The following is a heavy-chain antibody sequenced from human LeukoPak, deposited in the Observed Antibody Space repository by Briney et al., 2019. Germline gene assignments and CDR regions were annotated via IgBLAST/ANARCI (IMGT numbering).Heavy chain of an antibody. CDR3: ARGFFLYYFDY. V-gene: IGHV3-30*04. Sequence: GGSLRLSCAASGFTFSCYAMHWVRQAPGKGLEWVAVISYDGSNKYYADSVKGRFTISRDNSKNTLYLQMNSLRAEDTAVYYCARGFFLYYFDYWGQGTLVTVSS. CDR1: GFTFSCYA. CDR2: ISYDGSNK. D-gene: IGHD3-3*01. J-gene: IGHJ4*02.